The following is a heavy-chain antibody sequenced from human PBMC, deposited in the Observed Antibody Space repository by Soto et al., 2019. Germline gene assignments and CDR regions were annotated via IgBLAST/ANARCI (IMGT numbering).Heavy chain of an antibody. J-gene: IGHJ6*02. V-gene: IGHV4-31*02. D-gene: IGHD2-2*01. Sequence: GQCVSWIRHGPVEGREGCGYINHMGSLYYNPSLKSRVSSSVDTSKNQFSLNLSAVTAAHTAVYYCARELRPPKGRHMPVWAQGPTVTVS. CDR2: INHMGSL. CDR1: GQC. CDR3: ARELRPPKGRHMPV.